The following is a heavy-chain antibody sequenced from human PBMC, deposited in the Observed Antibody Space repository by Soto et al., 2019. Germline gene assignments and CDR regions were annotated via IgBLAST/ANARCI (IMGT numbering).Heavy chain of an antibody. V-gene: IGHV3-21*01. CDR1: GFTFSSYS. D-gene: IGHD5-18*01. J-gene: IGHJ4*02. CDR3: ARKPTAMVYEPLDY. Sequence: GGSLRLSCAASGFTFSSYSMNWVRQAPGKGLEWVSSISSSSSYIYYADSVKGRFTISRDNAKNSLYLQMNSLRAEDTAVYYCARKPTAMVYEPLDYWGQGTLVTVSS. CDR2: ISSSSSYI.